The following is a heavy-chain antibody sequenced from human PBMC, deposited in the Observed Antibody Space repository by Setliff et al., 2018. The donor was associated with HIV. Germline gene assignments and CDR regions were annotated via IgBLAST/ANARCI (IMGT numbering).Heavy chain of an antibody. CDR2: IYDRGGT. J-gene: IGHJ4*02. V-gene: IGHV4-59*01. CDR1: GGSISSYY. D-gene: IGHD2-15*01. Sequence: ETLSITCTVSGGSISSYYWSWIRQPPEKGLEWIGYIYDRGGTNYNPSLKSRVTISLDTSKNQFSLKLNSVTAADTAVYYCARADCSGGSCYSHGYWGQGTLVTVSS. CDR3: ARADCSGGSCYSHGY.